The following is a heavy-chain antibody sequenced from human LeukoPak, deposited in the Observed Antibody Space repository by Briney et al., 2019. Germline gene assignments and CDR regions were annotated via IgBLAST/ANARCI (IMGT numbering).Heavy chain of an antibody. CDR3: ARVSCSSASCYGRGWFDP. CDR2: IYNTGST. Sequence: PSETLSLTCTVSGGSISSSSDYWSWIRQLPGKGLEWIGYIYNTGSTYYNPSLESRVTLSVDTSKNQFSLKLSSVTAADTAVYYCARVSCSSASCYGRGWFDPWGQGTLVTVSS. J-gene: IGHJ5*02. V-gene: IGHV4-31*03. D-gene: IGHD2-2*01. CDR1: GGSISSSSDY.